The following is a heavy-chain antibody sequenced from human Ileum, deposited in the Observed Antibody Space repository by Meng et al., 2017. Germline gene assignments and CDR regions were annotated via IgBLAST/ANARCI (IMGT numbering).Heavy chain of an antibody. CDR1: GFSVSTDGVG. CDR2: IYWDDDT. J-gene: IGHJ4*02. CDR3: AHKREETTVNYFDF. D-gene: IGHD4-11*01. V-gene: IGHV2-5*02. Sequence: ITLKESVPTLVKPTQTLTLTCTVSGFSVSTDGVGVGWIRQPPGKAPEWLALIYWDDDTRYSPSLRHRLTITKDTSKNQVVLTMTDMDPVDTGRYYCAHKREETTVNYFDFWGQGTLVTVSS.